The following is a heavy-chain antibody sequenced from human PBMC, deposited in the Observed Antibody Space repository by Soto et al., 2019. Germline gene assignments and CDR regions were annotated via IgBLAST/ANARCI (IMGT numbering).Heavy chain of an antibody. Sequence: QVQLVQSGAEVKKPGSSVKVSCKASGGTFSSYAISWVRQAPGQGLEWMGGIIPIFGTANYAQKFQGRVTITADESTSTAYMELSSLGSEDTAVYYCARVRGGYSSGWSPRYYYYYGMDVWGQGTTVTVSS. CDR2: IIPIFGTA. CDR1: GGTFSSYA. V-gene: IGHV1-69*01. CDR3: ARVRGGYSSGWSPRYYYYYGMDV. D-gene: IGHD6-19*01. J-gene: IGHJ6*02.